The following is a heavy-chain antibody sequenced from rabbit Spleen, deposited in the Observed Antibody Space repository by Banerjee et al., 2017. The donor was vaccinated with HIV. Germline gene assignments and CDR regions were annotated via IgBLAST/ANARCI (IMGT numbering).Heavy chain of an antibody. D-gene: IGHD7-1*01. Sequence: QEQLVESGGGLVQPGGSLKLSCKASGFDFSNYGVSWVRQAPGKGLEWIACIHAGNSGITYYASWAKGRITISKTSSTTVTLQMTSLTAADTATYFCARDTGTSFSTYGMDLWGQGTLVTVS. CDR2: IHAGNSGIT. CDR3: ARDTGTSFSTYGMDL. V-gene: IGHV1S45*01. J-gene: IGHJ6*01. CDR1: GFDFSNYG.